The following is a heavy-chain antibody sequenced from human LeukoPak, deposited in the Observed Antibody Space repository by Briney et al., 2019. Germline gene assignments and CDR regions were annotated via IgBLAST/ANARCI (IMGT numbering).Heavy chain of an antibody. Sequence: SETLSLTCTVSGGSISSYYWSWIRQPAGKGLEWIGRIYTSGSTNYNPSLKSRVTMSVDTSKNQLSLKLSSVTAADTAVYYCATTTDSGSYYSAFDIWGQGTMVTVSS. V-gene: IGHV4-4*07. CDR2: IYTSGST. CDR3: ATTTDSGSYYSAFDI. J-gene: IGHJ3*02. CDR1: GGSISSYY. D-gene: IGHD1-26*01.